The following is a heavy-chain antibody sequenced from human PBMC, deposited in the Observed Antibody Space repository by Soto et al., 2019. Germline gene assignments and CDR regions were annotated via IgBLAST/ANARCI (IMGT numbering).Heavy chain of an antibody. J-gene: IGHJ4*02. CDR3: AASSNLGY. D-gene: IGHD4-4*01. Sequence: GASVKVSCKFSGDTITELSMHWVRQAPGKGLEWMGGFDPEDGETIYAQNFQGRDTMTEDTSTDTVYMDLSSLRSEDTAVYYCAASSNLGYWGQGTVVTAP. CDR1: GDTITELS. CDR2: FDPEDGET. V-gene: IGHV1-24*01.